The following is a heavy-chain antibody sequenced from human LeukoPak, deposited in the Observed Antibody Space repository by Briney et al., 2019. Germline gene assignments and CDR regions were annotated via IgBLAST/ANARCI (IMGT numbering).Heavy chain of an antibody. CDR1: GFTFSDYA. CDR3: VRHEYSSSWFRDY. CDR2: LSGSGAGT. J-gene: IGHJ4*02. Sequence: GGSLRLSCAASGFTFSDYALGWVRQAPGRGLEWVATLSGSGAGTYYSDSVQGRFTISRDNSKRTLFLQMNSLRAEDTAFYYCVRHEYSSSWFRDYWGQGTLVTVSS. D-gene: IGHD6-13*01. V-gene: IGHV3-23*01.